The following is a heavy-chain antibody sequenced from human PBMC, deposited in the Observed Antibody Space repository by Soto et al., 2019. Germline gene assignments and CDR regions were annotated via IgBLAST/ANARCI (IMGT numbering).Heavy chain of an antibody. CDR3: ARVVTGHDAFDI. CDR2: ISSSSSYI. V-gene: IGHV3-21*01. D-gene: IGHD4-4*01. J-gene: IGHJ3*02. Sequence: VGSLRLSCAASGFTFSSYSMNWVRQAPGKGLEWVSSISSSSSYIYYADSVKGRFTISRDNAKNSLYLQMNSLRAEDTAVYYCARVVTGHDAFDIWGQGTMVTVSS. CDR1: GFTFSSYS.